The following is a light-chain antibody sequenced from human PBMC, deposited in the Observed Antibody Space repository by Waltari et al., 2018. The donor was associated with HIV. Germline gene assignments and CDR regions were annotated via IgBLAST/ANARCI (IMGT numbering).Light chain of an antibody. CDR2: WSS. CDR3: QQYFSTPPT. V-gene: IGKV4-1*01. CDR1: HSILYNSNNNSY. Sequence: DIVLTQSPDSLAVSLGETATVNCRSTHSILYNSNNNSYLGWYQQKPGQPPKLLIYWSSTRASGTPDRFTGSGSGKDFARSVSSLLSEDAAVYYCQQYFSTPPTFGQGTKVVIK. J-gene: IGKJ1*01.